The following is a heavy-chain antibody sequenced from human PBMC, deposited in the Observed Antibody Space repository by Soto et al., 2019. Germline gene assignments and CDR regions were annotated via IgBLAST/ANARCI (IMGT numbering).Heavy chain of an antibody. CDR1: GGSISSGGYS. CDR3: ARARGDGYNYLGY. J-gene: IGHJ4*02. D-gene: IGHD3-10*01. Sequence: QLQLQESGSGLVKPSQTLSLTCAVSGGSISSGGYSWSWIRQPPGKGLEWIRYIYHSGSTYYNPSLKSRVTISVDRSKNQFSLKLSSVTAADTAVYYCARARGDGYNYLGYWGQGTLVTVSS. CDR2: IYHSGST. V-gene: IGHV4-30-2*01.